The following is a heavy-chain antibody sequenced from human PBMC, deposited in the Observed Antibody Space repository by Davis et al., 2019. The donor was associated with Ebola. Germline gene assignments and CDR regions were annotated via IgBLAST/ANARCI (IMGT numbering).Heavy chain of an antibody. J-gene: IGHJ4*02. Sequence: GESLKISCAASGFTFSGSAMHWVRQASGKGLEWVGRIRSKANSYATAYAASVKGRFTISRDDSKNTAYLQMNSLKTEDTAVYYCAGHTAMVYWGQGTLVTVSS. CDR2: IRSKANSYAT. V-gene: IGHV3-73*01. CDR3: AGHTAMVY. D-gene: IGHD5-18*01. CDR1: GFTFSGSA.